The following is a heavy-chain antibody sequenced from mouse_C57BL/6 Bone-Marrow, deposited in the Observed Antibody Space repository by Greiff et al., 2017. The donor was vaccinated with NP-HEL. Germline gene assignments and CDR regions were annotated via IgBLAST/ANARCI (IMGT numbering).Heavy chain of an antibody. CDR2: ISDGGSYT. CDR1: GFTFSSYA. V-gene: IGHV5-4*01. CDR3: ARDIYYYGSSWYYYAMDY. J-gene: IGHJ4*01. D-gene: IGHD1-1*01. Sequence: DVMLVESGGGLVKPGGSLKLSCAASGFTFSSYAMSWVRQTPEKRLEWVATISDGGSYTYYPDNVKGRFTISRDNAKNNLYLQMSHLKSEDTAMYYCARDIYYYGSSWYYYAMDYWGQGTSVTVSS.